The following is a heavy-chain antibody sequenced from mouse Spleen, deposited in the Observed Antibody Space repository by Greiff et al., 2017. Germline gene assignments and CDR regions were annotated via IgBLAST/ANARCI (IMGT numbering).Heavy chain of an antibody. D-gene: IGHD4-1*01. Sequence: EVQLQQSGAELVRPGASVKLSCTTSGFNIKNYYIHWVKQRPEQGLEWIGRIDPEDGDTECAPKFQGRATMTADTSSNTAFLHLSSLTSEDTAVYYCTTDSNWAHFDYWGQGTTLTVSS. CDR3: TTDSNWAHFDY. V-gene: IGHV14-1*01. CDR1: GFNIKNYY. J-gene: IGHJ2*01. CDR2: IDPEDGDT.